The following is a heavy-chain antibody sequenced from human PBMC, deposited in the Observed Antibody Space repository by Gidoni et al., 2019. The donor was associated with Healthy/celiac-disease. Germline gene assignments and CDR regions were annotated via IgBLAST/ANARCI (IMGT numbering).Heavy chain of an antibody. CDR1: GFTFSSLA. V-gene: IGHV3-23*01. CDR3: AKRVVVVPAAIPPWDFDY. D-gene: IGHD2-2*01. CDR2: ISGSGGST. J-gene: IGHJ4*02. Sequence: EVQLLESGGGLVQPGGSLRLSCAASGFTFSSLALSWVRPAPGKGLEWVSAISGSGGSTYYADSVKGRFTISRDNSKNTLYLQMNSLRAEDTAVYYCAKRVVVVPAAIPPWDFDYWGQGTLVTVSS.